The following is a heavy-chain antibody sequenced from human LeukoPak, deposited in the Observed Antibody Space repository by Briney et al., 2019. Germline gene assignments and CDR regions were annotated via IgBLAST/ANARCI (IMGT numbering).Heavy chain of an antibody. D-gene: IGHD6-19*01. V-gene: IGHV3-15*01. CDR2: IKSKTDGGTT. CDR3: TTETKQWLAPHWFDP. CDR1: GFTFSNAW. Sequence: GGSLRISCAASGFTFSNAWMSWVRQAPGKGLEWVGRIKSKTDGGTTDYAAPVKGRFTISRDDSKNTLYLQMNSLKTEDTAVYYCTTETKQWLAPHWFDPWGQGTLVTVSS. J-gene: IGHJ5*02.